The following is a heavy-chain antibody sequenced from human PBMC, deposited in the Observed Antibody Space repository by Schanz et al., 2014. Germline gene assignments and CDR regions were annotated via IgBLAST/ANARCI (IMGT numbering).Heavy chain of an antibody. J-gene: IGHJ6*02. D-gene: IGHD3-10*01. V-gene: IGHV1-3*01. CDR3: ARAKRFGDMDV. CDR2: INAANGNT. Sequence: QVQLVQSGAEVKKPGASVKVSCKASGGTFSTYTISWVRQAPGQRLEWMGWINAANGNTRYSQKFQGRVTITRDTSASTAYMELSSLRSEDTAVYYCARAKRFGDMDVWGQGTTXTVSS. CDR1: GGTFSTYT.